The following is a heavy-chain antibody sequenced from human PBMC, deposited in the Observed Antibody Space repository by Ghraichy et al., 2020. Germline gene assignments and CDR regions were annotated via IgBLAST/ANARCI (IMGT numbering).Heavy chain of an antibody. CDR1: GYTFTGSF. J-gene: IGHJ4*02. CDR2: INPNSGGT. Sequence: ASVKVSCKASGYTFTGSFIHWVRQAPGQGLEWMGWINPNSGGTNFAQKFQGRVTMTRDTSISTAYMELSRLRSDDTAVYYCARDYCTGGSCYFYYWGQGTLVTVSS. V-gene: IGHV1-2*02. D-gene: IGHD2-15*01. CDR3: ARDYCTGGSCYFYY.